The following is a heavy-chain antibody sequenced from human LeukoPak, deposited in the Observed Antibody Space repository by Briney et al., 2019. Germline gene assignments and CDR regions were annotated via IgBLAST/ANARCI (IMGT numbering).Heavy chain of an antibody. CDR1: GGTFSSYA. V-gene: IGHV1-69*05. CDR2: IIPIFGTA. D-gene: IGHD5-24*01. CDR3: ARDQEEMATDYYYYYYYMDV. J-gene: IGHJ6*03. Sequence: SVKVSCKASGGTFSSYAISWVRQAPGQGLEWMGGIIPIFGTANYAQKFQGRVTITTDESTSTAYMELSSLRSEDTAVYYCARDQEEMATDYYYYYYYMDVWGKGTTVTVSS.